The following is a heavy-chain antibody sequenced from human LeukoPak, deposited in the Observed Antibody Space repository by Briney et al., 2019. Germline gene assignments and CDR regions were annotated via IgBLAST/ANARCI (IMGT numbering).Heavy chain of an antibody. J-gene: IGHJ4*02. V-gene: IGHV1-18*01. CDR3: ARDWGSIKVITDY. CDR1: GYTFTSYG. CDR2: ISSNSDNT. D-gene: IGHD3-16*01. Sequence: ASVKVSCKATGYTFTSYGISWVRQAPGQGLEWLGWISSNSDNTNYAQKLQGRVTMTTDTSTSTAYMELRSLRSDDTAVYYCARDWGSIKVITDYWGQGTLVTVSS.